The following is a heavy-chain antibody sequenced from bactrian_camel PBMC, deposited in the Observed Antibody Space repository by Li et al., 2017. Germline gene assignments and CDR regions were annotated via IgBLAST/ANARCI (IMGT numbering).Heavy chain of an antibody. J-gene: IGHJ6*01. CDR3: VSDAYSGGSGFGY. CDR1: GYTYSSYC. CDR2: IESDGTT. Sequence: HVQLVESGGGLVQPGGSLRLSCAASGYTYSSYCMGWYRQAPGKEREWVATIESDGTTSYADSVKGRFTISRDNAKNTLYLQLNSLRTEDTAMNYCVSDAYSGGSGFGYWGQGTQVTVS. V-gene: IGHV3S55*01. D-gene: IGHD2*01.